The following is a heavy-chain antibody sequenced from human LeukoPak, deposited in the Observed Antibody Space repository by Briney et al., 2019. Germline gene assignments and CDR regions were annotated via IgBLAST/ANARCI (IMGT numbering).Heavy chain of an antibody. V-gene: IGHV4-31*03. Sequence: SETLSLTCTVSGGSISSGGYYWSWIRQHPGKGLEWIGYIYYSGSTYYNPSLKSRVTISVDTSKNQFSLKLSSVTAADTAVYYCARGRLQPDAFDIWGQGTMVTVSS. CDR2: IYYSGST. J-gene: IGHJ3*02. CDR3: ARGRLQPDAFDI. CDR1: GGSISSGGYY. D-gene: IGHD3-16*01.